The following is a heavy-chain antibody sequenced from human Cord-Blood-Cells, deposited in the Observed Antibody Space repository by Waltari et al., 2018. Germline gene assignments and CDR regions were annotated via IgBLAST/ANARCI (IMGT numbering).Heavy chain of an antibody. D-gene: IGHD6-19*01. CDR3: ARGLSSGWYDY. CDR2: IYYSGST. Sequence: EWIGYIYYSGSTNYNPSLKSRVTISVDTSKNQFSLKLSSVTAADTAVYYCARGLSSGWYDYWGQGTLVTVSS. J-gene: IGHJ4*02. V-gene: IGHV4-59*09.